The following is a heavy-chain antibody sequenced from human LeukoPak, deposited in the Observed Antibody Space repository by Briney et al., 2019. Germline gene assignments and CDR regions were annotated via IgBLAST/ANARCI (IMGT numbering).Heavy chain of an antibody. V-gene: IGHV4-59*08. Sequence: SETLSLTCTVSGGSISSYYWSWIRQPPGKGLERIGYIYYSGSTNYNPSLKSRVTISVDASKNQFSLKLSSVTAADTAVYYCARHLVYYYDSSGYYYVHAFDIWGQGTMVTVSS. CDR1: GGSISSYY. D-gene: IGHD3-22*01. CDR3: ARHLVYYYDSSGYYYVHAFDI. CDR2: IYYSGST. J-gene: IGHJ3*02.